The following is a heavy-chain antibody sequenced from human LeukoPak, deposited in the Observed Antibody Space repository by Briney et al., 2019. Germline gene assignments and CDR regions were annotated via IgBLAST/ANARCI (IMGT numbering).Heavy chain of an antibody. CDR3: ARIALEYCSGGSCYPGAFDI. V-gene: IGHV4-31*03. J-gene: IGHJ3*02. D-gene: IGHD2-15*01. CDR1: GGSISSGGYY. CDR2: IYYSGST. Sequence: SETLSLTCTVSGGSISSGGYYWSWIRQHPGKGLEWIGYIYYSGSTYYNPSLKSRVTISVDTSKNQFSLKLSSVTAADTAVYYCARIALEYCSGGSCYPGAFDIWGQGTMVTVSS.